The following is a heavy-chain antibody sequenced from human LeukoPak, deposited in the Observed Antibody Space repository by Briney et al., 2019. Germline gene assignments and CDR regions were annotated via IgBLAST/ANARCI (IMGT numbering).Heavy chain of an antibody. Sequence: VASVKVSCKASGYTLDRFGISWVRQAPGQGLEWLGWINTYNGKTKYGENFQSRVTLTTDTSTSTVYMELTSLRSDDTAVYFCARDTPQHLKRFDYWGQGTLLTVSS. V-gene: IGHV1-18*01. CDR1: GYTLDRFG. D-gene: IGHD1-1*01. CDR2: INTYNGKT. CDR3: ARDTPQHLKRFDY. J-gene: IGHJ4*02.